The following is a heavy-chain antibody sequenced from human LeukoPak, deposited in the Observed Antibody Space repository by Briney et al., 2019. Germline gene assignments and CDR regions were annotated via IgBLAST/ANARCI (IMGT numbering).Heavy chain of an antibody. V-gene: IGHV3-7*01. CDR2: IKQDGSQK. CDR1: GFSFGNAW. Sequence: GGSLRLSCATSGFSFGNAWMNWVRQAPGKGLEWVANIKQDGSQKYYVDSVRGRFTISRDNSKNTLYLQMNSLRAEDTAVYYCARDEPRRAVAGTEGGDYWGQGTLVTVSS. J-gene: IGHJ4*02. D-gene: IGHD6-19*01. CDR3: ARDEPRRAVAGTEGGDY.